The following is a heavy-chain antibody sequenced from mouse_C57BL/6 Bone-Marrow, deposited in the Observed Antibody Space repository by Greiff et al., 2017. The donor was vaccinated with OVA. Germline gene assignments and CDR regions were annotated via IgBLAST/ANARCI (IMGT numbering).Heavy chain of an antibody. CDR3: AKKKPFYYAMDY. V-gene: IGHV2-5*01. CDR2: IWRGGST. Sequence: QVQLQQSGPGLVQPSQSLSITCTVSGFSLTSYGVHWVRQSPGKGLEWLGVIWRGGSTAYNAAFMSRLSITKDNSKSQVFFKMNSLQADDTAIYYCAKKKPFYYAMDYWGQGTSVTVSS. CDR1: GFSLTSYG. J-gene: IGHJ4*01.